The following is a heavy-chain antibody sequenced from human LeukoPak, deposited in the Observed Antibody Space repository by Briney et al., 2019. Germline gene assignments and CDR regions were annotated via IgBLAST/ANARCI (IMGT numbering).Heavy chain of an antibody. J-gene: IGHJ6*03. CDR3: ARAYYYYYYMDV. CDR2: INPNSGGT. Sequence: GASVKVSCKASGYTFTGYYMHWVRQAPGQGLEWMGWINPNSGGTNYAQKFQGRVTMTRDTSISTAYMELSRLRSDDMAVYYCARAYYYYYYMDVWGKGTTVTVSS. V-gene: IGHV1-2*02. CDR1: GYTFTGYY.